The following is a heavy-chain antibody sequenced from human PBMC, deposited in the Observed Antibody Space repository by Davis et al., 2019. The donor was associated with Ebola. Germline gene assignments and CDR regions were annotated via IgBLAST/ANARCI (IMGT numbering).Heavy chain of an antibody. J-gene: IGHJ6*02. V-gene: IGHV1-2*02. CDR2: INPNSGGT. D-gene: IGHD2-8*01. CDR3: ARDLGVGLTYGMDV. CDR1: GYTFTGYY. Sequence: ASVKVSCKASGYTFTGYYMHWVRQAPGQGLEWMGWINPNSGGTNYAQKFQGRVTMTRDTSISTAYMELSRLRSDDTAVYYCARDLGVGLTYGMDVWGQGTTVTVSS.